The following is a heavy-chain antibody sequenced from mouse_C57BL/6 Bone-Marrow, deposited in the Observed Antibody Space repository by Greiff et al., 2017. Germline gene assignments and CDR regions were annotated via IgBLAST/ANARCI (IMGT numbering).Heavy chain of an antibody. CDR3: AGGRFLGYYGYDVWFAY. Sequence: QVQLQQPGAELVRPGSSVKLSCKASGYTFTSYWMHWVKQRPIQGLEWIGNIYPSDSETHYNQKFKDKATLTVDKSSSTAYMQLSSLTSEDSAVYYCAGGRFLGYYGYDVWFAYGGQGTLGTVSA. V-gene: IGHV1-52*01. CDR1: GYTFTSYW. J-gene: IGHJ3*01. D-gene: IGHD2-2*01. CDR2: IYPSDSET.